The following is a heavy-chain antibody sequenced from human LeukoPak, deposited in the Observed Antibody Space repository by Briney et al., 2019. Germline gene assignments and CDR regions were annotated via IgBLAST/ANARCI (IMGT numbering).Heavy chain of an antibody. Sequence: GGSLRLSCAASGFTFSSYGMHWVRQAPGKGLEWVAVISYDGSNKYYADSVKGRFTISRDNSKNTLYLQMNSLRAEDTAIYFCARAPYYDSSGYYDCWGQGTLVTVSS. J-gene: IGHJ4*02. CDR2: ISYDGSNK. CDR1: GFTFSSYG. D-gene: IGHD3-22*01. V-gene: IGHV3-30*03. CDR3: ARAPYYDSSGYYDC.